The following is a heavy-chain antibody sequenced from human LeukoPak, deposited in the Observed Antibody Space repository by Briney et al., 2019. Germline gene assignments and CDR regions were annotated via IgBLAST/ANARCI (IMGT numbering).Heavy chain of an antibody. D-gene: IGHD3/OR15-3a*01. CDR1: GGSISTYY. J-gene: IGHJ4*02. CDR2: VYHTGST. CDR3: ARQTGSGLFILP. V-gene: IGHV4-59*08. Sequence: SETLSLTCTVSGGSISTYYWSWIRQPPGKGLEWIGYVYHTGSTNYNPSLKSRVTISVDTSKNRFSLKLSSVTAADTAVYYCARQTGSGLFILPGGQGTLVTVSS.